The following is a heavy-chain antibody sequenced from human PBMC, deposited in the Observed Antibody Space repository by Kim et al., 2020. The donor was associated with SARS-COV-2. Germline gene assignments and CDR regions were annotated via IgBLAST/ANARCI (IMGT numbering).Heavy chain of an antibody. CDR2: INTNTGNP. CDR3: VKEGDYGDYGGY. J-gene: IGHJ4*02. Sequence: ASVKVSCKASGYIFTRYAMNWVRQAPGQGLEWMGRINTNTGNPTYAQGFTGRIVFSLDTSVSTAYLQITSLRTDDTAIFYCVKEGDYGDYGGYWGQGTLVTVSS. V-gene: IGHV7-4-1*02. CDR1: GYIFTRYA. D-gene: IGHD4-17*01.